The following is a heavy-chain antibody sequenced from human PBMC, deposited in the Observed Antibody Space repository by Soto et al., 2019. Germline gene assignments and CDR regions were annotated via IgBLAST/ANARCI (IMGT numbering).Heavy chain of an antibody. V-gene: IGHV3-7*01. Sequence: CLRLSCAASGFTFSSYWMSWVRQAPGKGLEWVANIKQDGSEKYYVDSVKGRFTISRDNAKNSLYLQMNSLRAEDTAVYYCARVLLWFGEYPNWFDPWGQGTLVTVSS. CDR2: IKQDGSEK. CDR3: ARVLLWFGEYPNWFDP. CDR1: GFTFSSYW. J-gene: IGHJ5*02. D-gene: IGHD3-10*01.